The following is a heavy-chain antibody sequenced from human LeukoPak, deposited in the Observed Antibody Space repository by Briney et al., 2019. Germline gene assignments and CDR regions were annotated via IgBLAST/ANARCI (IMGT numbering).Heavy chain of an antibody. Sequence: GGSLRLSCVGSGFTFSTSAMSWVHQAPGKGLEWVSAIGGNGATYYAESVKGRFTISRDTSRNTLYLQMNSLRAEDTAVYNCARHSSQGTFDNWGQGALVTVSS. J-gene: IGHJ4*02. CDR3: ARHSSQGTFDN. CDR2: IGGNGAT. CDR1: GFTFSTSA. V-gene: IGHV3-23*01. D-gene: IGHD2-15*01.